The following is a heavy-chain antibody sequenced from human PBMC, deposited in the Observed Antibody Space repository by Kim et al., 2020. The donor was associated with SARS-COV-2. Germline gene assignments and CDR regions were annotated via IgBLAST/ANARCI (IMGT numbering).Heavy chain of an antibody. J-gene: IGHJ6*02. CDR3: ASEDTAMGYYYYGMDV. Sequence: GGGVVQPGRSLRLSCAASGFTFSSYGMHWVRQAPGKGLEWVAVISYDGSNKYYADSVKGRFTISRDNSKNTLYLQMNSLRAEDTAVYYCASEDTAMGYYYYGMDVWGQGTTVTVSS. CDR1: GFTFSSYG. V-gene: IGHV3-33*05. CDR2: ISYDGSNK. D-gene: IGHD5-18*01.